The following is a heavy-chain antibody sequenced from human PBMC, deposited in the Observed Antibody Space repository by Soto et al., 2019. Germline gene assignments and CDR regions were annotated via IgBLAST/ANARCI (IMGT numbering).Heavy chain of an antibody. V-gene: IGHV3-13*01. CDR3: ARAPLPSSTVTTGYYYYMDV. J-gene: IGHJ6*03. CDR1: GFTFSSYD. Sequence: GGSLRLSCAASGFTFSSYDMHWVRQATGKGLEWVSAIGTAGDTYYPGSVKGRFTISRENAKNSLYLQMNSLRAGYTAVYYCARAPLPSSTVTTGYYYYMDVWGKGTTVTVSS. D-gene: IGHD4-4*01. CDR2: IGTAGDT.